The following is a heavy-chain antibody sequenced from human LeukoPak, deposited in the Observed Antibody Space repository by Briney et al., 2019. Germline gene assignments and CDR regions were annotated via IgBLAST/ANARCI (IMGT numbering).Heavy chain of an antibody. D-gene: IGHD5/OR15-5a*01. CDR3: ARVGSVAADDY. CDR1: GFTFSSYS. CDR2: ISSSSSMI. J-gene: IGHJ4*02. V-gene: IGHV3-48*01. Sequence: PGGSLRLSCAASGFTFSSYSMSWVRQAPGKGLEWVSFISSSSSMIYYADSVKGRFSISRDKAKNSLYLQMNSLRAEDTAVYYCARVGSVAADDYWGQGTLVTVSS.